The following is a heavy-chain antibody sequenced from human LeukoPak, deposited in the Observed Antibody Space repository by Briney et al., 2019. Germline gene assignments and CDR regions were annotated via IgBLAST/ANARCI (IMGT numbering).Heavy chain of an antibody. CDR2: IEIDSSDT. J-gene: IGHJ4*02. V-gene: IGHV3-11*06. CDR1: GFTFRDYI. CDR3: ARDYKYAFDN. D-gene: IGHD5-24*01. Sequence: PWGSLRLSCAPSGFTFRDYIMNWVRQAPGTGLEWISYIEIDSSDTKYADSVKGRFTISGDKAKNSLYLQMNSLRVEDTAVYYCARDYKYAFDNWGQGTLVTVSS.